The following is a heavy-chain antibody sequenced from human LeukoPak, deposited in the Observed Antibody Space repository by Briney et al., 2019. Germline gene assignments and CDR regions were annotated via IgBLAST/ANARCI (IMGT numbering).Heavy chain of an antibody. CDR3: ARDSPFTYYYDSSVYPFDY. Sequence: PSETLSLTCTVSGGSISSTSYFWSWIRQPAGKGLEWIGRISTRGSTNYNPSLKSRVTMSEDTSKNQFSLRLSSVTAADTAVYYCARDSPFTYYYDSSVYPFDYWGQGTLVTVSS. V-gene: IGHV4-61*02. CDR2: ISTRGST. D-gene: IGHD3-22*01. CDR1: GGSISSTSYF. J-gene: IGHJ4*02.